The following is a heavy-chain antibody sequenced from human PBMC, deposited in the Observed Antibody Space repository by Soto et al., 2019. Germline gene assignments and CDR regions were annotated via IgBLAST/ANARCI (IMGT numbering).Heavy chain of an antibody. CDR3: AREVAVAGFYWYFDL. Sequence: QVQLVQSGAEVKKPGASVKVSCKASGYTFTSYDINWVRQATGQGLEWMGWMNPNSGNTGYAQKFQGRVTMTRTTSISTAYMELSSLRSEDTAVHYCAREVAVAGFYWYFDLWGRGTLVTVSS. V-gene: IGHV1-8*01. D-gene: IGHD6-19*01. CDR1: GYTFTSYD. J-gene: IGHJ2*01. CDR2: MNPNSGNT.